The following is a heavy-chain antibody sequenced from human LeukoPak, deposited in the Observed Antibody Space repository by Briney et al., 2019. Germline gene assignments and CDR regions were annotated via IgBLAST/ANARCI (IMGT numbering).Heavy chain of an antibody. CDR1: GGSFSGYY. CDR2: INHSGST. Sequence: PSETLSLTCAVHGGSFSGYYWSWIRQPPGKGLEWIGEINHSGSTNYNPSLKSRVTISVDTSKNQFSLKLSSVTAADTAVYYCARGLSFDYWGQGTLVTVSS. CDR3: ARGLSFDY. D-gene: IGHD2/OR15-2a*01. J-gene: IGHJ4*02. V-gene: IGHV4-34*01.